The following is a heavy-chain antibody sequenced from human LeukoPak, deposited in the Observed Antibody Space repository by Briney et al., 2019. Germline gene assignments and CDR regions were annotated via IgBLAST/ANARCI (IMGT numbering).Heavy chain of an antibody. J-gene: IGHJ4*02. Sequence: GGSLRLSCAASGFTFSSYGMHWVRQAPGKGLEWVANIKEDGSEKYYVESMKGRFTISRGNVKNSLYLQINSLRAEDTAVYYCARDSFETDIDYWGQGTLVTVSS. CDR2: IKEDGSEK. D-gene: IGHD1-14*01. V-gene: IGHV3-7*01. CDR1: GFTFSSYG. CDR3: ARDSFETDIDY.